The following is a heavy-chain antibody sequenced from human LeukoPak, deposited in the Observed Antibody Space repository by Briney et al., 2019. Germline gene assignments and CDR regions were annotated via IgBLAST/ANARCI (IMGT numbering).Heavy chain of an antibody. V-gene: IGHV4-59*11. Sequence: SETLSLTCTVSGGSFEHHYWGWIRQPPGKGLEWIGYVYYSGSTDYSPSLKSRLTISADTSKNQFSLKLRSVSAADTAVYYCASHRRSHGSEYWGQGILVTVSS. D-gene: IGHD3-10*01. CDR1: GGSFEHHY. J-gene: IGHJ4*02. CDR2: VYYSGST. CDR3: ASHRRSHGSEY.